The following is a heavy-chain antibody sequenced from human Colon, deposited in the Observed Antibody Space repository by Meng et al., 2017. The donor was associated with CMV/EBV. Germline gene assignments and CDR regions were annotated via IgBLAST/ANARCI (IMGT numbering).Heavy chain of an antibody. CDR2: VYYSGSA. Sequence: SETLSLTCTVSGDSLRGHYWSWIRQPPGKGLEWMGYVYYSGSATYSPSLRSRITISVDTSRNQISLNLRSVTAADTAVYYCARDASPLVIAHFYDAFDMWGQGTMVTVSS. V-gene: IGHV4-59*11. CDR3: ARDASPLVIAHFYDAFDM. D-gene: IGHD2-21*01. J-gene: IGHJ3*02. CDR1: GDSLRGHY.